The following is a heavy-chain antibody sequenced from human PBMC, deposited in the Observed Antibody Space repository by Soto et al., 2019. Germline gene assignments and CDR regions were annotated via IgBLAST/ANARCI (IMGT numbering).Heavy chain of an antibody. Sequence: PGGSLRLSCAASGFTFTRYSMNWVRQAPGKGLEWVSSISSTTNYIYYGDSMKGRFTISRDNAKNSLYLEMNSLRAEDTAVYYCVRDRYSSSGRFDPWGQGTPVTVSS. CDR2: ISSTTNYI. CDR1: GFTFTRYS. CDR3: VRDRYSSSGRFDP. D-gene: IGHD3-10*01. J-gene: IGHJ5*02. V-gene: IGHV3-21*06.